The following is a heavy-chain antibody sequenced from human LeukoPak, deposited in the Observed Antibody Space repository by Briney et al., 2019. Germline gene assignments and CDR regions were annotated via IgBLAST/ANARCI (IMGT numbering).Heavy chain of an antibody. Sequence: SETLSLTCTVPDGSISSYYWSWIRQPPGKGLEWIGYIYYSGSTNYNPSLKSRVTISVDTSKNQFSLKLSSVTAADTAVYYCARRRSYGFDYWGQGTLVTVSS. CDR3: ARRRSYGFDY. CDR1: DGSISSYY. J-gene: IGHJ4*02. CDR2: IYYSGST. D-gene: IGHD1-26*01. V-gene: IGHV4-59*08.